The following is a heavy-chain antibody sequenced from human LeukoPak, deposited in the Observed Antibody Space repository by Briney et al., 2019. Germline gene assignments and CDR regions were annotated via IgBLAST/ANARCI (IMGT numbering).Heavy chain of an antibody. CDR1: GFTFSSYS. J-gene: IGHJ4*02. V-gene: IGHV3-21*01. Sequence: PGGSLRLSCAASGFTFSSYSMNWVRQAPGKGLEWVSYISGSCTELYYADSVKGRFTISRDNAKNALYLHMNSLSAEDTAVYYCARVSGTYYKGHFDYWGQGTLVTVSS. CDR3: ARVSGTYYKGHFDY. D-gene: IGHD3-10*01. CDR2: ISGSCTEL.